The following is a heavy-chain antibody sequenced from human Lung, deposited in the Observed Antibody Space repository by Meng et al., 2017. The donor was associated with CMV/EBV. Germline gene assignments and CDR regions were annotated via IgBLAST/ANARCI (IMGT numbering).Heavy chain of an antibody. J-gene: IGHJ4*02. Sequence: QVQLVQSGAEVKKPGXSVKGSCKASGYTFTSYAMHWVRQAPGQRLEWMGWINAGNGNTKYSQRFQGRVTITRDTSASTAYMELSSLRSEDTTVYYCARAGYDSSGYYPQPFDYWGQGTLVTVSS. V-gene: IGHV1-3*01. D-gene: IGHD3-22*01. CDR1: GYTFTSYA. CDR2: INAGNGNT. CDR3: ARAGYDSSGYYPQPFDY.